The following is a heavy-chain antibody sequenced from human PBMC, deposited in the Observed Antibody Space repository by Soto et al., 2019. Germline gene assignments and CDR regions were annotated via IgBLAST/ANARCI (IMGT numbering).Heavy chain of an antibody. J-gene: IGHJ4*02. D-gene: IGHD3-3*01. CDR2: IKQDGSEK. CDR3: ARNKENDFWSGYESRSFDY. Sequence: EVQLVESGGGLVQPGGSLRLSCAASGFTFRNYWMSWVRQAPGKGLEWVANIKQDGSEKYYVDSVKGQFTISRDNAENSLFLQMNSLRGGDTAVYYCARNKENDFWSGYESRSFDYWGQGTLVTVSS. V-gene: IGHV3-7*01. CDR1: GFTFRNYW.